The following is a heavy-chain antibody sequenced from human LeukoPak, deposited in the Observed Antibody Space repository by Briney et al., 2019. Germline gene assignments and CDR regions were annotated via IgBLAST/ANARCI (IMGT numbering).Heavy chain of an antibody. Sequence: GGSLRLSCAASGFIFTNYNLNWVRQAPGKGLEWISSISGGSTYIYYADSVRGRFTISRDNAKNSVYLQMNSLRGEDTAVYYCARDDVTTNGGVIADSRLFDIWGQGTMVTVSS. J-gene: IGHJ3*02. D-gene: IGHD2-8*02. CDR3: ARDDVTTNGGVIADSRLFDI. V-gene: IGHV3-21*01. CDR1: GFIFTNYN. CDR2: ISGGSTYI.